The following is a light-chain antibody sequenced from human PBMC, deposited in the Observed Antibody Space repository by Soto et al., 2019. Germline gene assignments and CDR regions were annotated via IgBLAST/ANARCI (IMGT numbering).Light chain of an antibody. V-gene: IGKV3-20*01. CDR1: QSVSSSN. J-gene: IGKJ2*03. CDR3: QQHGTSPPYS. Sequence: EIVLTQSPGTLSLSPGERATLSCRASQSVSSSNLAWYQQRPGQAPRLLIYGASSRATGIPGRFSGSGSGTDFTITISRLEPEDVAVYYCQQHGTSPPYSFGQGTKLEIK. CDR2: GAS.